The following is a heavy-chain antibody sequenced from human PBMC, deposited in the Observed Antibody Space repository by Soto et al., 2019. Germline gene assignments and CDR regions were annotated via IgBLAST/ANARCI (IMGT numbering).Heavy chain of an antibody. CDR3: ARDRGGDYARSSSWYWFVP. CDR2: IIPIFGTA. V-gene: IGHV1-69*13. Sequence: SVKVSCKASGGTFSSYAISWVRQAPGQGLEWMGGIIPIFGTANYAQKFQGRVTITADESTSTAYMELSSLRSEDTAVYYCARDRGGDYARSSSWYWFVPWGQGTLVTV. D-gene: IGHD6-13*01. CDR1: GGTFSSYA. J-gene: IGHJ5*02.